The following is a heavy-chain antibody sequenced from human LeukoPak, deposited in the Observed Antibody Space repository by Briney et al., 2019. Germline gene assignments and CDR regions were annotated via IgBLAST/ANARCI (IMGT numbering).Heavy chain of an antibody. D-gene: IGHD5-24*01. CDR2: ISSSGSTI. CDR3: ARDPTEMATAYFDY. Sequence: GGSLRLSCAASGFTFSDYYMSWIRQAPGKGPEWVSYISSSGSTIYYAASVKGRFTISRDNAKNSLYLQVTSLRDDDTDVYYCARDPTEMATAYFDYWGQGTLVTVSS. CDR1: GFTFSDYY. V-gene: IGHV3-11*04. J-gene: IGHJ4*02.